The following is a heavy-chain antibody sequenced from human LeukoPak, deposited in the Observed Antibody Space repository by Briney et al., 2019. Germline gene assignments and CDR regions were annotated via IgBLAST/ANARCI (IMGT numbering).Heavy chain of an antibody. CDR2: INHSGST. CDR1: GGSFSGHY. D-gene: IGHD5-18*01. J-gene: IGHJ4*02. Sequence: SETLSLTCAAYGGSFSGHYWSWIRQPPGKGLEWIGEINHSGSTNYNPSLKSRVTISVDTSKNQFSLKLSSVTAADTAVYYCARSGGYSYRTNRLDYWGQGTLVTVSS. CDR3: ARSGGYSYRTNRLDY. V-gene: IGHV4-34*01.